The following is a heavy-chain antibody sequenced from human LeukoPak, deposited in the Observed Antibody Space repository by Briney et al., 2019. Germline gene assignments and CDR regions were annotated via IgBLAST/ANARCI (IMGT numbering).Heavy chain of an antibody. J-gene: IGHJ4*02. D-gene: IGHD5-12*01. V-gene: IGHV3-15*01. CDR2: IKSRTDDGTT. Sequence: GGSLRLSCAASGFTFSDAWMTWVRQAPGKGLEWVGRIKSRTDDGTTDYAAPVKGRFTMSRDDSKNTLYLQMNSLKTEDTAVYYCTTSWGYKYWGQGTLVTVSS. CDR3: TTSWGYKY. CDR1: GFTFSDAW.